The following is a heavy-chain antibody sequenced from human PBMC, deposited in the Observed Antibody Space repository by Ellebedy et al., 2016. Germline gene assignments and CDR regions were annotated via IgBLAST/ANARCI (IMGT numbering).Heavy chain of an antibody. V-gene: IGHV3-15*01. CDR1: EFTFSNAW. D-gene: IGHD3-10*01. CDR3: TGFGEGY. Sequence: GGSLRLXXEASEFTFSNAWMSWVRQAPGKGLEWVGRMKSKAHGGTIDYAAPVKGRFTMSRDDSKNTLYLQMNSLKTEDTAVYYCTGFGEGYWGQGTLVTVSS. CDR2: MKSKAHGGTI. J-gene: IGHJ4*02.